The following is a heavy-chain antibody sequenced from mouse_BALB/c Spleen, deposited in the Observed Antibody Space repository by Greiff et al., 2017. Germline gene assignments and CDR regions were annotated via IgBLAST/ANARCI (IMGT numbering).Heavy chain of an antibody. CDR3: ARNLVPNDYLFAY. V-gene: IGHV2-4-1*01. D-gene: IGHD2-4*01. CDR2: IWSGGST. Sequence: QVQLQQSGPGLVQPSQSLSITCTVSGFSLTSYGVHWVRQSPGKGLEWLGVIWSGGSTDYNAAFISRLSISKDNSKSQVFFKMNSLQADDTAIYYCARNLVPNDYLFAYWGQGTLVTVSA. CDR1: GFSLTSYG. J-gene: IGHJ3*01.